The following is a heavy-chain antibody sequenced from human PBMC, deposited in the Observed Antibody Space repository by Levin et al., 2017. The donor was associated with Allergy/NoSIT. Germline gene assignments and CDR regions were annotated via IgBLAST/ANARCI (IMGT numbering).Heavy chain of an antibody. CDR2: IYYSGST. CDR3: ATYSSGVATYYFDY. D-gene: IGHD6-25*01. V-gene: IGHV4-59*08. CDR1: GGSISSYY. Sequence: SETLSLTCTVSGGSISSYYWSWIRQPPGKGLEWIGYIYYSGSTNYNPSLKSRVTISLDTSKNQFSLKLSSVTAADTAVYYCATYSSGVATYYFDYWGQGTLVTVSS. J-gene: IGHJ4*02.